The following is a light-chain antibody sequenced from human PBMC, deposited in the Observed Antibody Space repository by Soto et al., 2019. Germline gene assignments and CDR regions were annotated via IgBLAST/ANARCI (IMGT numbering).Light chain of an antibody. CDR1: QGISNF. Sequence: DIQMTQSPSSLSASVGDRVTITCRARQGISNFLAWHQQKPGKVPKLLIYAASTLQSGVPSRFSGSGSGTDFTLTITSLQPEDVATYYCQKYNRAPWTFGQRTKVEIK. J-gene: IGKJ1*01. CDR3: QKYNRAPWT. V-gene: IGKV1-27*01. CDR2: AAS.